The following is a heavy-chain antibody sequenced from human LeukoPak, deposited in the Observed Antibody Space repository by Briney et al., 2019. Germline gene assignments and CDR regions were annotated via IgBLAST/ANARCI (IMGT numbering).Heavy chain of an antibody. Sequence: ASVKVSCKASGYTFTGYYMHWVQQAPGQGLEWMGRINPNSGGTNYAQKFQGRVTMTRDTSISTAYMELSRLRSDDTAVYYCARAKRNYGDSFFDYWGQGTLVTVSS. CDR1: GYTFTGYY. D-gene: IGHD4-17*01. CDR2: INPNSGGT. V-gene: IGHV1-2*06. CDR3: ARAKRNYGDSFFDY. J-gene: IGHJ4*02.